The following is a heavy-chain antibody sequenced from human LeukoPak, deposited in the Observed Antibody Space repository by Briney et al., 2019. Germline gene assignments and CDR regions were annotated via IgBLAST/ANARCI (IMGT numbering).Heavy chain of an antibody. V-gene: IGHV3-30*02. Sequence: PGGSLRLCCAASGFTFSTYGMHWVRQAPGKGLEWVAFIRYDGSNKYYTDSVKGRFTISRDNSKNTLYLQMKSLRVDDTAVYYCAKSVEHSNYRKFHDWGQGTLVTVSS. CDR1: GFTFSTYG. CDR3: AKSVEHSNYRKFHD. D-gene: IGHD4-11*01. CDR2: IRYDGSNK. J-gene: IGHJ4*02.